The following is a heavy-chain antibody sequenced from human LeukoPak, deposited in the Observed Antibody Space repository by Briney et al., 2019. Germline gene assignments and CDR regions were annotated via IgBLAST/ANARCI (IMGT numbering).Heavy chain of an antibody. CDR3: ASFDSSGYYHFDY. CDR2: ISSSSSYI. CDR1: GFTFSSYS. J-gene: IGHJ4*02. V-gene: IGHV3-21*01. D-gene: IGHD3-22*01. Sequence: PGGSLRLSCAASGFTFSSYSMNWVRQAPGKGLEWVSSISSSSSYIYYADSVKGRFTISRDNAKNSLYLQMNSLRAEDTAVYYCASFDSSGYYHFDYWGQGTLVTVSS.